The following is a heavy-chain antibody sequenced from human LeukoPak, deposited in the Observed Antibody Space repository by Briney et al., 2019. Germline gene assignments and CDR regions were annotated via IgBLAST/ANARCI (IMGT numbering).Heavy chain of an antibody. CDR3: ARDRATLVDY. J-gene: IGHJ4*02. V-gene: IGHV3-30*04. D-gene: IGHD1-26*01. CDR1: GFTFSSYA. Sequence: GGSLRLSCAASGFTFSSYAMHWVRQAPGKGLEWVAVISYDGSNKYYADSVKGRFTISRDNSKNTLHLQMNSLRAEDTAVYYCARDRATLVDYWGQGTLVTVSS. CDR2: ISYDGSNK.